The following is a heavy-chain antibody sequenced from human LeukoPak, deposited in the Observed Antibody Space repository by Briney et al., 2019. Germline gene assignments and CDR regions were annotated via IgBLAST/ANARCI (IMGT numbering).Heavy chain of an antibody. CDR1: GFTFSSHA. V-gene: IGHV3-23*01. J-gene: IGHJ4*02. D-gene: IGHD3-3*01. CDR2: ISGSGGST. Sequence: GGSLRLSCAASGFTFSSHAMNWVRQAPGKGLEWVSAISGSGGSTYYADSVKGRFTISRDNSKNTLYLQMNSLRAEDTAVYYCAKGPSLRFLDYWGQGTLVTVSS. CDR3: AKGPSLRFLDY.